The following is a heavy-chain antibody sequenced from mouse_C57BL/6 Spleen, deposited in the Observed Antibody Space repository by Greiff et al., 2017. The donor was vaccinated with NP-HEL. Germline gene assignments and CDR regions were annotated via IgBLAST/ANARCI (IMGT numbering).Heavy chain of an antibody. Sequence: EVKLVESGGGLVQPKGSLKLSCAASGFSFNTYAMNWVRQAPGKGLEWVARIRSKSNNYATYYADSVKDRFTISRDDSESMLYLQMNNLKTEDTAMYYCVRHGMITKRYYAMDYWGQGTSVTVSS. CDR3: VRHGMITKRYYAMDY. D-gene: IGHD2-4*01. J-gene: IGHJ4*01. V-gene: IGHV10-1*01. CDR2: IRSKSNNYAT. CDR1: GFSFNTYA.